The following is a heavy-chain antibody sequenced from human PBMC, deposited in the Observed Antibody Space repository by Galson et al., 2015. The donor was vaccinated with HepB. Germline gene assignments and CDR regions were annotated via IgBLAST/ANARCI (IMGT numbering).Heavy chain of an antibody. Sequence: SLRLSCAASGFTFSDYYMSWIRQAPGKGLEWVSYISSSGSTIYYADSVKGRFTISRDNAKNSLYLQMNSLRAEDTAVYYCARDLSVTGTPANIDYWGQGTLVSVSS. V-gene: IGHV3-11*01. CDR1: GFTFSDYY. J-gene: IGHJ4*02. CDR3: ARDLSVTGTPANIDY. D-gene: IGHD1-7*01. CDR2: ISSSGSTI.